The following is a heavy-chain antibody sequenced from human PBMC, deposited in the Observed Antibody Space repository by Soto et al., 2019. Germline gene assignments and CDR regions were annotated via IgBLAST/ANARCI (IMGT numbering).Heavy chain of an antibody. Sequence: SETLSLTCTVSGGSISPYYWSWIRQPPGKGLEWFGYVYYSGNTNYNPSLESRVTISVDTSRNRFSLNLTSATAADTALYYCARKGAAASYAHYYMDVWGRGTAVTVSS. CDR3: ARKGAAASYAHYYMDV. D-gene: IGHD6-13*01. J-gene: IGHJ6*03. CDR2: VYYSGNT. V-gene: IGHV4-59*01. CDR1: GGSISPYY.